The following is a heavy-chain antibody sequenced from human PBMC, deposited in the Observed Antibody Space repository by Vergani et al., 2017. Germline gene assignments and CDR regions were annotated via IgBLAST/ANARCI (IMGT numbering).Heavy chain of an antibody. J-gene: IGHJ4*02. CDR1: GFTFSNYG. D-gene: IGHD2-2*01. Sequence: QVQLVESGGGVVQPGGSLRLSCGASGFTFSNYGMHWVRQAPGKGLEWVTFIRYDGSNTYYADSVKGRFTISRDNSKNTLYLQMNSLRAEDTAVYYCAKGGYCSSTSCYAEYYFDYWGQGTLVTVSS. CDR2: IRYDGSNT. V-gene: IGHV3-30*02. CDR3: AKGGYCSSTSCYAEYYFDY.